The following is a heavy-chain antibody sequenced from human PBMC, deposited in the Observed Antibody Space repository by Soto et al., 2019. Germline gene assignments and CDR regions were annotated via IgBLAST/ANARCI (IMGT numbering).Heavy chain of an antibody. D-gene: IGHD2-2*01. CDR3: ARDEIVLVPAAEYGMDV. Sequence: SVKVSCKASGGTFSSYAISWVRQVNGQGLEWMGGIIPIFGTANYAQKFQGRVTITADESTSTAYMELSSLRSEDTAVYYCARDEIVLVPAAEYGMDVWGQGTTVTVSS. V-gene: IGHV1-69*13. J-gene: IGHJ6*02. CDR1: GGTFSSYA. CDR2: IIPIFGTA.